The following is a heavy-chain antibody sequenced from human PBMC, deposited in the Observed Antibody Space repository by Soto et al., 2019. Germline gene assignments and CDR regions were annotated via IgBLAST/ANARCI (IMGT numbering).Heavy chain of an antibody. Sequence: SETLALTCVVSGGSISRSDFSWTWIRQTPGKGLEWVGYIYRSGTTYYNPYLKSRVSLSLDKSTKQLSMKMTSVTAEDTDVYYCASGKTNYFFDLGGQG. CDR1: GGSISRSDFS. V-gene: IGHV4-30-2*01. CDR2: IYRSGTT. CDR3: ASGKTNYFFDL. D-gene: IGHD3-10*01. J-gene: IGHJ4*02.